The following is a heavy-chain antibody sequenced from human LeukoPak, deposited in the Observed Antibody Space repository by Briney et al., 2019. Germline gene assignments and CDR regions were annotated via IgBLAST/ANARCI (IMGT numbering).Heavy chain of an antibody. CDR2: IWYDGSNK. D-gene: IGHD6-19*01. V-gene: IGHV3-33*01. J-gene: IGHJ4*02. Sequence: PGRSLRLSCAASGFTFSSYGMHWVRQAPGKGLEWVAVIWYDGSNKYYADSVKGRFTISRDNSKNTLYLQMNSLRVEDTAVYYCARKPGYSSGWYYFDYWGQGTLVTVSS. CDR1: GFTFSSYG. CDR3: ARKPGYSSGWYYFDY.